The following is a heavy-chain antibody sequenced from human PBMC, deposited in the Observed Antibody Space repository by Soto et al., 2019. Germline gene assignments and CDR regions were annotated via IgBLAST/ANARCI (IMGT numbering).Heavy chain of an antibody. D-gene: IGHD3-22*01. CDR1: GFTFSSYG. CDR2: ISYDGSNK. J-gene: IGHJ4*02. CDR3: AKATYYYDSSGFFDY. V-gene: IGHV3-30*18. Sequence: GGSLRLSCAVSGFTFSSYGMHWVRQAPGKGLEWVAVISYDGSNKYYADSVKGRFTISRDNSKNTLYLQMNSLRAEDTAVYYCAKATYYYDSSGFFDYWGQGTLVTISS.